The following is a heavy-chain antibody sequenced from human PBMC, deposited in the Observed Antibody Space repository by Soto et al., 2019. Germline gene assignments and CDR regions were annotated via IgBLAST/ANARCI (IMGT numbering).Heavy chain of an antibody. J-gene: IGHJ4*02. V-gene: IGHV3-30*18. Sequence: PGGSLRLSCQASGFNFDNYGMHWVRQAPGKGLEWVAVITYDGSFQYYADSVKGRFTISRDNSKNTLYLQMNSLRAEDTAVYYCAKASGGYRDSSGYSYWGQGTLVTVSS. CDR1: GFNFDNYG. CDR2: ITYDGSFQ. D-gene: IGHD3-22*01. CDR3: AKASGGYRDSSGYSY.